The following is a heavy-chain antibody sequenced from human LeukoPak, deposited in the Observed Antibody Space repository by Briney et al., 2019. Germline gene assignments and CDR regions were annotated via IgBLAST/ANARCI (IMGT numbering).Heavy chain of an antibody. J-gene: IGHJ6*03. D-gene: IGHD5-18*01. CDR3: ARAGDSYGYNYYYMDI. Sequence: SETLSLTCTVSGGSISSYYWSWIRQPPGKGLEWIGCIYYSGSTNYNPSLKSRVTISVDTSKNQFSLKLSSVTAADTAVYYCARAGDSYGYNYYYMDIWGKGTTVTVSS. V-gene: IGHV4-59*01. CDR1: GGSISSYY. CDR2: IYYSGST.